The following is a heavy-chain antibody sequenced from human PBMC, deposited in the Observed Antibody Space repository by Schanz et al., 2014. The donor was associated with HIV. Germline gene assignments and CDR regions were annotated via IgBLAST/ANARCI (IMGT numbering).Heavy chain of an antibody. D-gene: IGHD1-1*01. CDR1: GFTFDDYD. J-gene: IGHJ5*02. V-gene: IGHV3-9*01. Sequence: EVQLAESGGGLVQPGRSLRLFCEASGFTFDDYDMHWVRQVPGKGLEWVSSISWNSGSRGYADSVKGRFTISRANDNVXXXLQTQRLSVEDTVLYHSIKDSGTLVRGATWFGPWGQGTQVTVSS. CDR3: IKDSGTLVRGATWFGP. CDR2: ISWNSGSR.